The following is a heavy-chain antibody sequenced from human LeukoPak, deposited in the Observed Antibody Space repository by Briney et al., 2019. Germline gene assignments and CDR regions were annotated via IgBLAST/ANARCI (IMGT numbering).Heavy chain of an antibody. J-gene: IGHJ4*02. CDR2: ISWNSGSI. D-gene: IGHD3-16*02. Sequence: PGGSLRLSCAASGFTFDDYAMHWVRQAPGKGLEWVSGISWNSGSIGYADSVKGRFTISRDNAKNSLYLQMNSLRAEDTALYYCAKTRTPQIRLGELSSYFDYWGQGTLVTVSS. CDR1: GFTFDDYA. V-gene: IGHV3-9*01. CDR3: AKTRTPQIRLGELSSYFDY.